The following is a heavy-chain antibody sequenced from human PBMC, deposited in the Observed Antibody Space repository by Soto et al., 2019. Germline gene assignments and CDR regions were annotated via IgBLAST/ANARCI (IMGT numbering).Heavy chain of an antibody. Sequence: QITLNESGPTVVKPTETLTLTCTFSGFSLTTIGVGVGWVRQSPGKAPEWLAFIYWDDDKRYSTSLKSRLTITKDTSKNQAVLTMANVDPADTATYYCAHRVLRAVFGLVTTTAIYFDFWGQGTPVVVSS. CDR1: GFSLTTIGVG. CDR3: AHRVLRAVFGLVTTTAIYFDF. D-gene: IGHD3-3*01. V-gene: IGHV2-5*02. J-gene: IGHJ4*02. CDR2: IYWDDDK.